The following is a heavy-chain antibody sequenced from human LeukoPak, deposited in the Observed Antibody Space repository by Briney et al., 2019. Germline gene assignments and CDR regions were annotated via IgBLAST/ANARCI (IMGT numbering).Heavy chain of an antibody. J-gene: IGHJ4*02. Sequence: SETLSLTCTVSGGSIGSGSYYWSWVRQPAGQGLEWIGRIYSSGSTNYNPSLKSRVTISVDTSKNQFSLKLNSVSAADTAVYYCAREAYDFWSGYYDYWGQGTLVTVSS. D-gene: IGHD3-3*01. CDR3: AREAYDFWSGYYDY. CDR2: IYSSGST. CDR1: GGSIGSGSYY. V-gene: IGHV4-61*02.